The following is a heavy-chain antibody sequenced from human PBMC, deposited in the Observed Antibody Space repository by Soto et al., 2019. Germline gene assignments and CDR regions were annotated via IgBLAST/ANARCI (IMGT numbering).Heavy chain of an antibody. D-gene: IGHD4-17*01. J-gene: IGHJ5*02. CDR2: IYYSGST. CDR3: ARGVPTVTTLEGWFDP. CDR1: GGSISSGGYY. V-gene: IGHV4-31*03. Sequence: QVQLQESGPGLVKPSQTLSLTCTVSGGSISSGGYYWSWIRQHPGKGLEWIGYIYYSGSTYYNPSLRSRVTISVDTSKNQFSLKLRSVTAADTAVYYCARGVPTVTTLEGWFDPWGQGTLVTVSS.